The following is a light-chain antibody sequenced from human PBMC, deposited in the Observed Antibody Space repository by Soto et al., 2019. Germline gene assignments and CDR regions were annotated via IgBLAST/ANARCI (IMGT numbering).Light chain of an antibody. CDR3: QQYNNWPPWT. CDR2: GAS. V-gene: IGKV3-15*01. Sequence: EIVMTQSPATLSVSPGERATLSCRASQSVSSNLAWYQQTPGQAPRLLIYGASTRATGIPARFSGSGSGTEFTITISSLQSEDFAVYYCQQYNNWPPWTFGQGTKGEIK. CDR1: QSVSSN. J-gene: IGKJ1*01.